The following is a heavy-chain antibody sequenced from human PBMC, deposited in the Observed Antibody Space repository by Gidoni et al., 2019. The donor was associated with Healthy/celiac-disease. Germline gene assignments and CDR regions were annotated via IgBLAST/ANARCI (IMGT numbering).Heavy chain of an antibody. V-gene: IGHV1-18*01. J-gene: IGHJ5*02. CDR1: GYTFTSYG. Sequence: QLQLVQSGAEVKKPGASVTVSCKASGYTFTSYGISWVRQAPGQGLEWMGWISAYNGNTNYAQKLQGRVTMTTDTSTSTAYMELRSLRSDDTAVYYCARVKYDFWSGYYSRFGFDPWGQGTLVTVSS. D-gene: IGHD3-3*01. CDR2: ISAYNGNT. CDR3: ARVKYDFWSGYYSRFGFDP.